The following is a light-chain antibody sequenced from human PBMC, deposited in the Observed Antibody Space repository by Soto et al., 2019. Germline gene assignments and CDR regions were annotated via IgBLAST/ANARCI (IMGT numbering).Light chain of an antibody. CDR1: QSLVYSDGNTF. Sequence: DVVMTQSPLSLPVTLGQPASISCRSSQSLVYSDGNTFLNWFQQRPGQSPRRLISKVSNRDSGVPDRFSGSGSGTDFTLKISRVEAEDVGVYYCMQGTHWPPTFGQGNKLEIK. CDR3: MQGTHWPPT. CDR2: KVS. V-gene: IGKV2-30*01. J-gene: IGKJ2*01.